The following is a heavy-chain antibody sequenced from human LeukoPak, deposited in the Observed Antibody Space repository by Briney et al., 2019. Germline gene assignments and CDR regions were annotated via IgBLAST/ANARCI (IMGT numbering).Heavy chain of an antibody. CDR2: IYYSGST. Sequence: SETLSLTCTVSGGSISGYYWSWIRQPPGKGLEWIGYIYYSGSTNYNPSLKSRVTISLDTSKNQFSLKLSSVTAADTAVYYCARARSGYVDHFDHWGQGTLVTVSS. J-gene: IGHJ4*02. CDR1: GGSISGYY. D-gene: IGHD3-3*01. CDR3: ARARSGYVDHFDH. V-gene: IGHV4-59*01.